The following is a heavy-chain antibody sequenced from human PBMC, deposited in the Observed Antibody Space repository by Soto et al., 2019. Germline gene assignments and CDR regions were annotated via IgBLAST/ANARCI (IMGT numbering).Heavy chain of an antibody. D-gene: IGHD3-10*01. CDR3: ARGKRITMVRGANYYYYGMDV. CDR2: INHSGST. CDR1: GGSFSGYY. Sequence: SETLSLTCAVYGGSFSGYYWSWIRQPPGKGLEWIGEINHSGSTNYNPSLKSRVTISVDTSKNQFSLKLSSVTAADTAVYYCARGKRITMVRGANYYYYGMDVWGQGTTVTVSS. V-gene: IGHV4-34*01. J-gene: IGHJ6*02.